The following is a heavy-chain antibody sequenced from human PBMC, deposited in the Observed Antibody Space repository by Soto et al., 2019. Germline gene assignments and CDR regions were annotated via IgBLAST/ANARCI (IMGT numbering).Heavy chain of an antibody. CDR1: GYSIASGYY. CDR3: ARTVDYYGMDV. V-gene: IGHV4-38-2*01. CDR2: IYHAGSV. Sequence: PSETLSLTCAVSGYSIASGYYWAWIRQSPGKGLEWIGSIYHAGSVYYNPSLNGRVALSMDTSKNHFSLKLTSVTAADTAVYYCARTVDYYGMDVWGQGTTVT. J-gene: IGHJ6*02.